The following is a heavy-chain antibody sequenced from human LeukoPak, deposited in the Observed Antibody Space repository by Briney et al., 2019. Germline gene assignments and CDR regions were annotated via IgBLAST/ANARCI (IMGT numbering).Heavy chain of an antibody. CDR2: VTTTAEGETV. CDR3: TAGLGKTDDDS. J-gene: IGHJ4*02. CDR1: GFIFNKAW. V-gene: IGHV3-15*01. Sequence: GGSLRLSCEGSGFIFNKAWMSWIRQAPGKGLEWVGRVTTTAEGETVDYAVPVRGRFTISRDDSKSTVYLHMNSLESEDTAIYYCTAGLGKTDDDSWGQGTLVTVSS. D-gene: IGHD4-11*01.